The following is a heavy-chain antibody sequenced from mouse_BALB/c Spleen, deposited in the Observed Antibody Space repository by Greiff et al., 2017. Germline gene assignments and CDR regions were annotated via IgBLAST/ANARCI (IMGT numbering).Heavy chain of an antibody. CDR1: GYTFTSYN. CDR3: ARGGYGYDYEAWFAY. J-gene: IGHJ3*01. V-gene: IGHV1-12*01. Sequence: QVQLQQPGAELVKPGASVKMSCKASGYTFTSYNMHWVKQTPGQGLEWIGAIYPGNGDTSYNQKFKGKATLTADKSSSTAYMQLSSLTSEDSAVYYCARGGYGYDYEAWFAYWGQGTLVTVSA. D-gene: IGHD2-4*01. CDR2: IYPGNGDT.